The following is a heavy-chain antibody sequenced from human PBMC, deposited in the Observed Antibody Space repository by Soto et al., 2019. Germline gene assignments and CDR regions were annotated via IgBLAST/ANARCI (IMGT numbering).Heavy chain of an antibody. J-gene: IGHJ4*02. CDR1: GGSISSYY. CDR2: IYYSGST. Sequence: SETLSLTCTVSGGSISSYYWSWIRQPPGKGLEWIGYIYYSGSTNYNPSLKSRVTISVDTSKNQFSLKLSSVTAADTAVYYWASLIPALYYFDYWGQGTLVTVSS. CDR3: ASLIPALYYFDY. D-gene: IGHD2-2*01. V-gene: IGHV4-59*01.